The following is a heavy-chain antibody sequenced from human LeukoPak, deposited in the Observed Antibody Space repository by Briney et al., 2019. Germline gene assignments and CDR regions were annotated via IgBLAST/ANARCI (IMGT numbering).Heavy chain of an antibody. V-gene: IGHV1-2*04. CDR3: ARDRGIAVAEEDAGY. CDR2: INPNSGGT. D-gene: IGHD6-19*01. J-gene: IGHJ4*02. CDR1: GYTFTGYY. Sequence: ASVKVSCKASGYTFTGYYMHWVRQAPGQGLEWMGWINPNSGGTNYAQKFQGWVTMTRDTSISTAYMELSRLRSDDTAVYYCARDRGIAVAEEDAGYWGQGTLVTVSS.